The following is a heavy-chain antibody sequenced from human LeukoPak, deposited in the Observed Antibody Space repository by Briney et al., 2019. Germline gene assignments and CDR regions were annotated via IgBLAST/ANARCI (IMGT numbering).Heavy chain of an antibody. CDR2: ISGSGGST. D-gene: IGHD2-2*01. J-gene: IGHJ4*02. CDR1: GFTFSSYA. Sequence: PGGSLRLSCAASGFTFSSYAMSWVRQAPGKGLEWVSAISGSGGSTYYADSVKGRFTISRDNSKNTLYLQMNSLRAEDTAVYYCAKDFKGIAVVPAATGFDYWGQGTLVTVSS. CDR3: AKDFKGIAVVPAATGFDY. V-gene: IGHV3-23*01.